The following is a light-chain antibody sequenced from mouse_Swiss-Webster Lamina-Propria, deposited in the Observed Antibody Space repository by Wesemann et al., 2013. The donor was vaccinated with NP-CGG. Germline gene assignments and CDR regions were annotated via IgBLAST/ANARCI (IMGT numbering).Light chain of an antibody. Sequence: TQSQKFMSTSVGDRVSVTCKASQNVGTNVAWYQQKPGQSPKALIYSASYRYSGVPDRFTGSGSGTDSPLTISNAQSEDLAEYFCQQYNSYPWTFGGGTKLEIK. V-gene: IGKV6-15*01. CDR3: QQYNSYPWT. J-gene: IGKJ1*01. CDR1: QNVGTN. CDR2: SAS.